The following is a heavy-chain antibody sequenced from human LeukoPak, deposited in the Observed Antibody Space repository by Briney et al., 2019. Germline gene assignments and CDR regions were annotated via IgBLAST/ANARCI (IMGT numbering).Heavy chain of an antibody. V-gene: IGHV4-59*11. J-gene: IGHJ4*02. D-gene: IGHD1-1*01. Sequence: SETLSLTCTVSGGSISSHYWSWIRQPPGKGLEWIGYIYYSGSTNYNPSLKSRVTISVDTSKNQFSLRLSSVTAADTAVYYCARIDWNDYRFDYWGQGTLVTVSS. CDR3: ARIDWNDYRFDY. CDR2: IYYSGST. CDR1: GGSISSHY.